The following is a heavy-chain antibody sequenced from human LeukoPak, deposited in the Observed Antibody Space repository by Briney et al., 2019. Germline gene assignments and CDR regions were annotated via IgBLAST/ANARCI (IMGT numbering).Heavy chain of an antibody. CDR2: IYTSGST. J-gene: IGHJ4*02. V-gene: IGHV4-4*07. D-gene: IGHD7-27*01. CDR1: GGSISSYY. Sequence: SETLSLTCTVSGGSISSYYWSWIRQPAGKGLEWIGRIYTSGSTYYNPSLKSRVTISVDTSKNQFSLKLSSVTAADTAVYYCASRENWGSPSLLDYWGQGTLVTVSS. CDR3: ASRENWGSPSLLDY.